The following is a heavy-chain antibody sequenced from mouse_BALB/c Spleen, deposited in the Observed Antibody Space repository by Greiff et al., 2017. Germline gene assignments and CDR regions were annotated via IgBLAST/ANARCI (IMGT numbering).Heavy chain of an antibody. CDR3: ARDQGHYYGLGLYFDY. V-gene: IGHV3-6*02. CDR1: GYSITSGYY. D-gene: IGHD1-2*01. CDR2: ISYDGSN. J-gene: IGHJ2*01. Sequence: EVKLMESGPGLVKPSQSLSLTCSVTGYSITSGYYWNWIRQFPGNKLEWMGYISYDGSNNYNPSLKNRISITRDTSKNQFFLKLNSVTTEDTATYYCARDQGHYYGLGLYFDYWGQGTTLTVSS.